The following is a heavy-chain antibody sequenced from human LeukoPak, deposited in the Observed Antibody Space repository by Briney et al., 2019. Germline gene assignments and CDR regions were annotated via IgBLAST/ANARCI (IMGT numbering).Heavy chain of an antibody. V-gene: IGHV4-39*01. CDR2: IYYSGST. CDR3: ARRSSGWYVSTTTRVIDY. J-gene: IGHJ4*02. CDR1: GGSISSSSYY. Sequence: SETLSLTCTVSGGSISSSSYYWGWIRQPPGKGLEWIGRIYYSGSTYYNPSLKSRVTISVDTSKNQFSLKLSSVTAADTAVYYCARRSSGWYVSTTTRVIDYWGQGTLVTVSS. D-gene: IGHD6-19*01.